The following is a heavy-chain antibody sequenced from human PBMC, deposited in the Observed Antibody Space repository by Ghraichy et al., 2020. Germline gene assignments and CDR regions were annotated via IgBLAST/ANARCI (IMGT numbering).Heavy chain of an antibody. J-gene: IGHJ3*02. CDR1: GGSISSYY. CDR3: ARGLAYMSSGYYGMSGAFDI. V-gene: IGHV4-59*01. D-gene: IGHD3-22*01. CDR2: IYDSGST. Sequence: SETLSLTCTVSGGSISSYYWSWIRQPPGKGLEWIGYIYDSGSTNYNPSLKSRVTISVDTSKNQFSLKLSSVTAADTAVYYCARGLAYMSSGYYGMSGAFDIWGQGTMVTVSS.